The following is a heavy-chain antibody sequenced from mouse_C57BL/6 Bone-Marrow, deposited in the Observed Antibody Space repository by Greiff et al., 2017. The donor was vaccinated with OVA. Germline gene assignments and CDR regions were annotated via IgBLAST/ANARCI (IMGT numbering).Heavy chain of an antibody. CDR3: ARQLGRGRAWFAY. CDR1: GFTFSDYG. V-gene: IGHV5-17*01. J-gene: IGHJ3*01. D-gene: IGHD4-1*01. CDR2: ISSGSSTI. Sequence: EVKLVESGGGLVKPGGSLKLSCAASGFTFSDYGMHWVRQAPEKGLEWVAYISSGSSTIYYADTVKGRFTISRDNAKNTLFLQMTSRRSEDTAMYYCARQLGRGRAWFAYWGQGTLVTVSA.